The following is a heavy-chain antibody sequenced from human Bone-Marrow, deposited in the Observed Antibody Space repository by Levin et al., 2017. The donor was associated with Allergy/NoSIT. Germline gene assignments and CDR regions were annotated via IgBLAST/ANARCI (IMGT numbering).Heavy chain of an antibody. Sequence: RGESLKISCKGSGYSFTGYWIGWVRQMPGKGLECMGFIYPGDSDTRYSPSFQGQVTISADKSISTAYLQWSSLKASDTAMYYCARHQAGNGWDLDYWGQGTLVTVSS. CDR3: ARHQAGNGWDLDY. CDR2: IYPGDSDT. D-gene: IGHD6-19*01. V-gene: IGHV5-51*01. CDR1: GYSFTGYW. J-gene: IGHJ4*02.